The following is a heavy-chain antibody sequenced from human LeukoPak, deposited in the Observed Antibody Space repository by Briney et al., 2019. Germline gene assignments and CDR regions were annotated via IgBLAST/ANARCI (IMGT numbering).Heavy chain of an antibody. D-gene: IGHD2-15*01. CDR1: GFTFSSYS. V-gene: IGHV3-21*01. J-gene: IGHJ3*02. CDR2: IDSSSNYK. Sequence: PGGSLRLSCAVSGFTFSSYSMNWVRQAPGKGLEWVPTIDSSSNYKYYADAVKGRFTISRDNARNSLYLHMNSLRAEDTAVYYCARDLGYCSGGNCGAFDIWGQGTMVTVSS. CDR3: ARDLGYCSGGNCGAFDI.